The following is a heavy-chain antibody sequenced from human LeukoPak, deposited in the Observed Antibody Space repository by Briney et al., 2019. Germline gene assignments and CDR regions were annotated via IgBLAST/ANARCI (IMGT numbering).Heavy chain of an antibody. V-gene: IGHV1-18*01. D-gene: IGHD5-12*01. CDR2: ISAYNGNT. CDR3: ARSDYDHSPFDY. CDR1: GYTFTSYG. J-gene: IGHJ4*02. Sequence: ASVKVSSKASGYTFTSYGISWVRQAPGQGLEWMGWISAYNGNTNYAQKLQGRVTMTTDTSTSTAYMELRSLRSDDTAVYYCARSDYDHSPFDYWGQGTLVTVSS.